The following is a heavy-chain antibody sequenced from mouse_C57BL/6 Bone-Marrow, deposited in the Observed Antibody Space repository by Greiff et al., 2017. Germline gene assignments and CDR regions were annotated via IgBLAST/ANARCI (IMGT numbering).Heavy chain of an antibody. Sequence: DVKLVESGGGLVQPGGSLKLSCAASGFTFSDYYMYWVRQTPEKRLEWVAYISNGGGSTYYPDTVKGRFTISRDNAKNTLYLQMGRLKSEDTAMYYCARQEGFAYWGQGTLVTVSA. CDR1: GFTFSDYY. V-gene: IGHV5-12*01. CDR3: ARQEGFAY. J-gene: IGHJ3*01. CDR2: ISNGGGST.